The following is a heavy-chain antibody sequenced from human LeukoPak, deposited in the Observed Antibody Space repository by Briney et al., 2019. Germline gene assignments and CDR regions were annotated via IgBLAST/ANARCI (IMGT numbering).Heavy chain of an antibody. V-gene: IGHV3-23*01. J-gene: IGHJ5*02. CDR3: ARVPALTDT. CDR1: GFPFSLYA. Sequence: GGSLRLLCAASGFPFSLYAVIWVRQSPGKGVGLVSNFIGSGGNPLYPGSVEGRFTISRDKSKNTLYLQKNSPRGEDTAIYFRARVPALTDTWGRGTLVTVSS. D-gene: IGHD1-20*01. CDR2: FIGSGGNP.